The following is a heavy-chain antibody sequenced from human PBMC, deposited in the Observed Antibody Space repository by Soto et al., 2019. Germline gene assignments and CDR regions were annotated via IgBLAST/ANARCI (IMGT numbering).Heavy chain of an antibody. CDR2: ISCSGGST. Sequence: EVQLLESGGGLVQPGGSLRLTCAASGFTFSSYAMSWVRQAPGKGLEWVSAISCSGGSTYYADSVKGRFTISRDNYKNTLYMQMISLKAEDTAVYYSAKDMARSCYAAFDYWGQGTLVTVSS. J-gene: IGHJ4*02. V-gene: IGHV3-23*01. CDR1: GFTFSSYA. D-gene: IGHD5-12*01. CDR3: AKDMARSCYAAFDY.